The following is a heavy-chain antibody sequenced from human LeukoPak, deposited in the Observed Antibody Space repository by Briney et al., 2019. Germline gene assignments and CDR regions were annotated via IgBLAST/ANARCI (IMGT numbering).Heavy chain of an antibody. Sequence: GGSLRLSCAASGFTFSNAWMSWVRQAPGKGLEWVGRIKSKTDGGTTDYAAPVKGRFTISRDDSKNTLYLQMNSLKTEDTAVYYCTTGGRVYYYDSSGYLFWGQGTLVTVSS. CDR2: IKSKTDGGTT. CDR1: GFTFSNAW. D-gene: IGHD3-22*01. J-gene: IGHJ4*02. CDR3: TTGGRVYYYDSSGYLF. V-gene: IGHV3-15*01.